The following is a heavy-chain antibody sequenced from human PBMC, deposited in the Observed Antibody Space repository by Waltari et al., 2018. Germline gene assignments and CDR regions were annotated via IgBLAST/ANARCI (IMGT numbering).Heavy chain of an antibody. CDR1: GYIFNSYD. D-gene: IGHD2-2*01. J-gene: IGHJ5*01. V-gene: IGHV1-8*02. Sequence: QVQLVQSGAEVKKPGASVKVSCKASGYIFNSYDINWVRQATGQGLEWMGWMNANSGHTGYAQTFQGRITLTMNTSISTAYMELSSLRSDDTAVYYCARPQTISTSWLASWGQGTLVTVSA. CDR2: MNANSGHT. CDR3: ARPQTISTSWLAS.